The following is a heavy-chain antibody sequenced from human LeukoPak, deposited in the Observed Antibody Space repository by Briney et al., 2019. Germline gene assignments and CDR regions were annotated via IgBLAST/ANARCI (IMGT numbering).Heavy chain of an antibody. CDR3: ARGDDYVWGSNIDY. CDR1: GFTFSTYG. D-gene: IGHD3-16*01. Sequence: TGGSLRLSCAASGFTFSTYGMSWVRRAPGKGLEWVSYISSSTTTIQYADSVKGRFTISRDNAKNSLYLQMNSLRAEDTAVYYCARGDDYVWGSNIDYWGQGTLVTVSS. CDR2: ISSSTTTI. J-gene: IGHJ4*02. V-gene: IGHV3-48*04.